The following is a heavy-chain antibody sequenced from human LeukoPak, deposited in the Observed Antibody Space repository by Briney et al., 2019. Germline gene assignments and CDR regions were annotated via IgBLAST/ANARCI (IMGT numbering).Heavy chain of an antibody. CDR2: IIPIFGTA. CDR1: GGTFSSYA. D-gene: IGHD3-3*01. CDR3: ARHVLRFLEWLLSHDAFDI. J-gene: IGHJ3*02. V-gene: IGHV1-69*13. Sequence: SVKVSCKASGGTFSSYAISWVRQAPGQGLEWMGGIIPIFGTANYAQKFQGRVTITPDESTSKAYMELSSLRSEDTAVYYCARHVLRFLEWLLSHDAFDIWGQGTMVTVSS.